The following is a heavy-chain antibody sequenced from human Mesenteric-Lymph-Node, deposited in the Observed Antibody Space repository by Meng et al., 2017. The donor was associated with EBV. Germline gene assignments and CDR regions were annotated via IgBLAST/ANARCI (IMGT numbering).Heavy chain of an antibody. V-gene: IGHV4-39*07. J-gene: IGHJ4*02. Sequence: HLHLHEAPPRPVKLQDAPSLTFPVSGDSVSCMSYYWAWTRQPPGKGLECIGSIYYSGGAYYTPSLKSRPTILVHTSNTQSCLKLSSVTAADTAVYYCARVGIMITFGGVVGTGYSSDFWGQGTLVTVSS. CDR2: IYYSGGA. D-gene: IGHD3-16*02. CDR3: ARVGIMITFGGVVGTGYSSDF. CDR1: GDSVSCMSYY.